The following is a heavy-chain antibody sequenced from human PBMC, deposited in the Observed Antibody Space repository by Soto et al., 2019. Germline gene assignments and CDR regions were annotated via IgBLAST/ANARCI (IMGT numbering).Heavy chain of an antibody. Sequence: GGSLRLSCAASGFTVSSNYMSWVRQAPGKGLEWVSVIYSGGSTYYADSVKGRFTISRDNSKNTLYLQMNSLRADDTAVYYCASSSAGNEGAFAIWGQGTMVTVSS. CDR2: IYSGGST. V-gene: IGHV3-66*01. CDR3: ASSSAGNEGAFAI. D-gene: IGHD1-1*01. CDR1: GFTVSSNY. J-gene: IGHJ3*02.